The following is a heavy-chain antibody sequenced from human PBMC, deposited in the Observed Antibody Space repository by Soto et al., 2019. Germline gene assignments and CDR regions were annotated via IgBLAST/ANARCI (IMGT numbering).Heavy chain of an antibody. J-gene: IGHJ6*03. CDR3: AKSGIVATNYYYYYMDV. D-gene: IGHD5-12*01. CDR1: GVSLNISA. CDR2: ISGSGGST. Sequence: PAGSLGLSCAASGVSLNISAMSWALQAQGKGLEWVSAISGSGGSTYYADSVKGRFTISRDNSKNTLYLQMNSLRAEDTAVYYCAKSGIVATNYYYYYMDVWGKGTTVTVSS. V-gene: IGHV3-23*01.